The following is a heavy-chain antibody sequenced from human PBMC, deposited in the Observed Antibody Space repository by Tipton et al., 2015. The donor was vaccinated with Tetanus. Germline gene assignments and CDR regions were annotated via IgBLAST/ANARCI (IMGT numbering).Heavy chain of an antibody. J-gene: IGHJ4*02. D-gene: IGHD6-19*01. V-gene: IGHV1-18*01. CDR3: ARLVRLWLVPEDY. CDR2: NSGYNGNT. CDR1: GYTFTSYG. Sequence: QLVQSGAEVKKPGASVKVSCKASGYTFTSYGINWVRQAPGQGLEGMGWNSGYNGNTNYAQKLQGRVTMITDTSTTTAYRELRGLRSDVTAVYYCARLVRLWLVPEDYLGQGTLVTVSS.